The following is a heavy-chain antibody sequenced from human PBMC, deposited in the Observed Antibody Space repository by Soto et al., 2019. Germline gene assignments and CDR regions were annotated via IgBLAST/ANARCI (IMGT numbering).Heavy chain of an antibody. J-gene: IGHJ3*02. CDR2: IFSNDEK. CDR3: VWDSRTFCQIVARYPHDSFDI. D-gene: IGHD2-21*01. V-gene: IGHV2-26*01. CDR1: GFSLSNARMG. Sequence: QVTLKESGPVLVKPTETLKLTCTVSGFSLSNARMGVSWIRQPPGKALEWLAHIFSNDEKSYSTSLKSRLTTSNYTSKGLGVLTMNCLAPVETATYYCVWDSRTFCQIVARYPHDSFDIWGQGTMVTVSS.